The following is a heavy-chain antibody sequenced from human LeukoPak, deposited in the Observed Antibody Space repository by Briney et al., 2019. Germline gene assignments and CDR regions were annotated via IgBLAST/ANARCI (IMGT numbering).Heavy chain of an antibody. CDR3: ARDARRFLEWLPLPTRFDY. CDR2: IWSEGSNR. V-gene: IGHV3-33*01. J-gene: IGHJ4*02. CDR1: GFTFSSYG. D-gene: IGHD3-3*01. Sequence: AGGSLRLSCAASGFTFSSYGMHWVRQAPGKGLEWVAVIWSEGSNRYHADSVKGRFTISRDSAKNLLYLQMNTLRAEDTAVYYCARDARRFLEWLPLPTRFDYWGQGTLVTVSS.